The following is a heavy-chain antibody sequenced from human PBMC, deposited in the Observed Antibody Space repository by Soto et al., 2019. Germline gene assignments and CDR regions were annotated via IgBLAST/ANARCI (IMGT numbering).Heavy chain of an antibody. CDR3: ARVRILSGHFRSFDY. D-gene: IGHD3-10*01. Sequence: KVSFKASGYTFTSYGISWLRQMPGKGLEWMGFVYVDDSDTKYSPSFEGQVTISADKSVNSAYLQWTSLKASDTAMYYCARVRILSGHFRSFDYWGQGTQVTVSS. V-gene: IGHV5-51*01. CDR2: VYVDDSDT. CDR1: GYTFTSYG. J-gene: IGHJ4*02.